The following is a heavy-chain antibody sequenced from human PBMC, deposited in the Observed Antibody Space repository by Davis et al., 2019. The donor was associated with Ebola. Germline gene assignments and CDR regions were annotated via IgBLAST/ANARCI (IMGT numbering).Heavy chain of an antibody. D-gene: IGHD6-13*01. CDR3: ARHQRIAAAGDDY. J-gene: IGHJ4*02. Sequence: KVSCKASGYTFTSYWISWVRQMPGKGLEWMGRIDPSDSYTNYSPSFQGHVTISADKSISTAYLQWSSLKASDTAMYYCARHQRIAAAGDDYWGQGTLVTVSS. V-gene: IGHV5-10-1*01. CDR1: GYTFTSYW. CDR2: IDPSDSYT.